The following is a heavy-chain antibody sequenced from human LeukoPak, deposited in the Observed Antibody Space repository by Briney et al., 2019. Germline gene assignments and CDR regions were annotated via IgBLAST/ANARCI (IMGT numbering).Heavy chain of an antibody. V-gene: IGHV4-61*02. Sequence: SETLSLTCTVSGGSISSGSYYWSWIRQPAGKGLEWIGRIYTSGSTNYNPSLKSRVTISVDTSKNQFSLRLSSVTAADTAVYYCARAPSMPRFDPWGQGTLVTVSS. J-gene: IGHJ5*02. CDR3: ARAPSMPRFDP. D-gene: IGHD2-2*01. CDR1: GGSISSGSYY. CDR2: IYTSGST.